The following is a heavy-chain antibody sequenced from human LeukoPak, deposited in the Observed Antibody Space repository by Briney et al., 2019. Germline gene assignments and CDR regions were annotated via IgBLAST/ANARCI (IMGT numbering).Heavy chain of an antibody. V-gene: IGHV1-18*01. J-gene: IGHJ4*02. D-gene: IGHD3-10*01. CDR2: ISAYNGNT. CDR3: ARGGPYYGSGSYSFDY. CDR1: GYTFTSYG. Sequence: GASVKVSCKASGYTFTSYGISWVRQAPGQRLEWMGWISAYNGNTNYAQKLQGGVTMTTDTSTSTAYMELRSLRSDDTAVYYCARGGPYYGSGSYSFDYWGQGTLVTVSS.